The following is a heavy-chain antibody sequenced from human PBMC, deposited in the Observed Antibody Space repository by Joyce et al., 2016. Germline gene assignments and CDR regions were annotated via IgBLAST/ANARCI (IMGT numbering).Heavy chain of an antibody. J-gene: IGHJ5*02. CDR3: ARHVTDWFDP. CDR1: GYSFTSHW. Sequence: EVQLVQSGAEVKKPGESLRISCKGSGYSFTSHWISWVRQMPGKGLEWMVRIDPRDSYTDYSPSFEGHVTISVDKTISAAYLQWSSLRASDTAIYYCARHVTDWFDPWGQGTLVTVSS. D-gene: IGHD3-10*02. CDR2: IDPRDSYT. V-gene: IGHV5-10-1*03.